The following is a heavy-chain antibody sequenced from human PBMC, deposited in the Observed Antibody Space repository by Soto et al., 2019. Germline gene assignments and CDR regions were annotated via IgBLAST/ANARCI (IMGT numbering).Heavy chain of an antibody. J-gene: IGHJ6*02. V-gene: IGHV3-30*03. D-gene: IGHD6-13*01. CDR3: ATDQRYSSSWYPGNSYYYGMDV. CDR1: GFTFSSYG. CDR2: ISYDGRNK. Sequence: QVQLVESGGGVVQPGRSLRLSCAASGFTFSSYGMHWVRQAPGKGLEWVAVISYDGRNKYYADSVKGRFTISRDNSKNTLYLRMNSLRAEDTAVYYCATDQRYSSSWYPGNSYYYGMDVWGQGTTVTVSS.